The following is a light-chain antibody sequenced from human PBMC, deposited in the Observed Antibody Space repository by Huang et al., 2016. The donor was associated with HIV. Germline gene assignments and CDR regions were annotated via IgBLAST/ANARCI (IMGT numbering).Light chain of an antibody. CDR3: QQRSDWPLT. Sequence: EIMLTQSPATLSLSPGENATLSCRASQRVNTLLAWYQQKPGQAPRLLIYDASNRATGIPARFSGSGSGTDFTLTISSLEPEDSAVYDCQQRSDWPLTLGGGTKVEIQ. V-gene: IGKV3-11*01. CDR1: QRVNTL. CDR2: DAS. J-gene: IGKJ4*01.